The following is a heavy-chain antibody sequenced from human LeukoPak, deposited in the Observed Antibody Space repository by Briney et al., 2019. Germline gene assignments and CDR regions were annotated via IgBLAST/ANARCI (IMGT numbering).Heavy chain of an antibody. J-gene: IGHJ4*02. V-gene: IGHV3-33*01. CDR3: AREDYYGSGSYYNEDYFDY. Sequence: PGGSLRLSCAASGFTFSSYGMHWVRQAPGKGLEWVAVIWYDGSNKYYADSVKGRFTISRDNSKNTLYLQMNSLRAEDTAVYYCAREDYYGSGSYYNEDYFDYWGQGTLVTVSS. D-gene: IGHD3-10*01. CDR1: GFTFSSYG. CDR2: IWYDGSNK.